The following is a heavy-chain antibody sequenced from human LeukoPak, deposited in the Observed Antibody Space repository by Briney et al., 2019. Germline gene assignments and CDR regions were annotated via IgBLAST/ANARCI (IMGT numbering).Heavy chain of an antibody. V-gene: IGHV4-4*07. Sequence: PSETLSLTCTVSGGSISSYYWSWIRQPAGKGLEWIGRIHTSGSTNYNPSLKSRVTMSVDTSKNQFSLKLSSVTAADTAVYYCARVLHAAAGTAYYYMDVWGKGTTVTVSS. CDR2: IHTSGST. D-gene: IGHD6-13*01. CDR3: ARVLHAAAGTAYYYMDV. J-gene: IGHJ6*03. CDR1: GGSISSYY.